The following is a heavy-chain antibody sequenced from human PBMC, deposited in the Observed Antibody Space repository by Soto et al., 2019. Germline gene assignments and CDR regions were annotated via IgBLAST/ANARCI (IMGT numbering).Heavy chain of an antibody. J-gene: IGHJ5*02. CDR2: INPNSGDT. CDR1: GYTFTGYY. Sequence: GASVKVSCKASGYTFTGYYMHWVRQAPGQGLEWMGWINPNSGDTNYAQKFQGWVTMTRDTSISTAYMELSRLRSDDTAVYYCARGKWELPWFDPWGQGTLVTVSS. V-gene: IGHV1-2*04. D-gene: IGHD1-26*01. CDR3: ARGKWELPWFDP.